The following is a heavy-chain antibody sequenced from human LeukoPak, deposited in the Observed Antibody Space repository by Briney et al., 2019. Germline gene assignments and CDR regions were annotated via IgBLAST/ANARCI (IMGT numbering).Heavy chain of an antibody. J-gene: IGHJ4*02. CDR2: INPSGGST. CDR3: ARVQKPFEVPRGYYFDY. CDR1: GYTFTSYY. Sequence: ASVKVSCKASGYTFTSYYMHWVRQAPGQGLEWMGIINPSGGSTSYAQKFQGRVTMTRDTSTSTVYMELSSLRSEDTAVYYCARVQKPFEVPRGYYFDYWGQGTLVTVSS. V-gene: IGHV1-46*01. D-gene: IGHD3-10*01.